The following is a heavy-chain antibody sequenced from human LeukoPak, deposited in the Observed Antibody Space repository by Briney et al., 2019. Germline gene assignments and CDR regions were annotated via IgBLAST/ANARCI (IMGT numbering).Heavy chain of an antibody. J-gene: IGHJ4*02. CDR1: GFTFSNYG. V-gene: IGHV3-30*02. Sequence: GGSLRLSCAASGFTFSNYGMHWVRQVPGKGLEWVAAIWFDGIRKYYADSVKGRFTISRDNSKNTLYLQMNSLRAEDTAVYYCAKGDSSSWYYFDYWGQGTLVTVSS. CDR2: IWFDGIRK. CDR3: AKGDSSSWYYFDY. D-gene: IGHD6-13*01.